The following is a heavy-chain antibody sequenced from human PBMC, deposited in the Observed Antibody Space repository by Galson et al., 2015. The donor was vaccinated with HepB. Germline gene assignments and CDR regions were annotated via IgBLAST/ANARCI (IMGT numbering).Heavy chain of an antibody. CDR3: ARDLGQHDFWSGYFLHDYYYYYGMDV. CDR1: GLTFSSYA. D-gene: IGHD3-3*01. Sequence: SLRLSCASSGLTFSSYAMHWVRQAPGKGLEWVAVISYDGSNKYYADSVKGRFTISRDNSKNTLYPQMNSLRAEDTAVYYCARDLGQHDFWSGYFLHDYYYYYGMDVWGQGTTVTVSS. J-gene: IGHJ6*02. CDR2: ISYDGSNK. V-gene: IGHV3-30*04.